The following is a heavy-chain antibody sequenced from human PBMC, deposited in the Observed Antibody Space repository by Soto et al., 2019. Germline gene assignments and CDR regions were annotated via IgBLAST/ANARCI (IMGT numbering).Heavy chain of an antibody. V-gene: IGHV4-31*03. Sequence: NPSETLSLTCTVSGGSISSGGYYWSWIRQHPGKGLEWIGYIYYSGSTYYNPSLKSRVTISVDTSKNQFSLKLSSVTAADTAVYYCARESRQARYYYYYGMDVWGQGTTVTVAS. J-gene: IGHJ6*02. CDR3: ARESRQARYYYYYGMDV. CDR1: GGSISSGGYY. CDR2: IYYSGST.